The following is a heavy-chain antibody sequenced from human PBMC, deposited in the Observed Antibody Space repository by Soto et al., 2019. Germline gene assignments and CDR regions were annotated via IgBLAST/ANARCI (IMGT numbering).Heavy chain of an antibody. CDR2: ISSDSYYI. J-gene: IGHJ4*02. Sequence: EVQPVESGGGLVKPGGSLRLSGAASGFTFSSCSMNWVRQAPGKGLDWVSSISSDSYYIYYADSVRGRFTISRDNAKNSLYLQMNNLRADDTAVYYCSRRCGYDGPDNWGQGTLVTVSS. CDR1: GFTFSSCS. V-gene: IGHV3-21*01. CDR3: SRRCGYDGPDN. D-gene: IGHD5-12*01.